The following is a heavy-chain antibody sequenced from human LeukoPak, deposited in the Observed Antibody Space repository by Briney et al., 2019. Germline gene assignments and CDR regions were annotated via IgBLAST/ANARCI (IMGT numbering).Heavy chain of an antibody. J-gene: IGHJ4*02. CDR3: AKSHASIWNVYDY. Sequence: AGGSLRLSCAASGFTFSGYAMSWVRLAPEKGLEWVSAITAGGDGTYYADSVKGRFTISRDNLKNMVFLQMNSLRAEDTAIYYCAKSHASIWNVYDYWGQGTLVTVSS. V-gene: IGHV3-23*01. CDR1: GFTFSGYA. D-gene: IGHD1-1*01. CDR2: ITAGGDGT.